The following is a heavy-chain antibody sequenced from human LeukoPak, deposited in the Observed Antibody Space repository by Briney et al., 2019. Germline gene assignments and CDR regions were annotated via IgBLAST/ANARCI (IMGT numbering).Heavy chain of an antibody. J-gene: IGHJ6*03. D-gene: IGHD3-10*01. CDR3: ARRRLYGSGGYYMDV. CDR2: IYYSGST. CDR1: GGSISSSSYY. V-gene: IGHV4-39*07. Sequence: SETLSLTCTVSGGSISSSSYYWGWIRQPPGKGLEWIRSIYYSGSTNYNPSLKSRVTISLDTSKNQFSLKLTSVTAADTAVYYCARRRLYGSGGYYMDVWGKGTTVTISS.